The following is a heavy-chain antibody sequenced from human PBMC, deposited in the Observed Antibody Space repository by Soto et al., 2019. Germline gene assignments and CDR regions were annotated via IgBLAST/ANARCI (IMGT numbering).Heavy chain of an antibody. CDR3: ARSVGGSNVNFDY. CDR2: MNPDSGNT. D-gene: IGHD3-10*01. CDR1: GYTFTSYD. Sequence: ASVKVSCKASGYTFTSYDINWVRQATGQGPEWMGWMNPDSGNTGYVQKFQGRVTMTRNTAISTAYMELSSLRSEDTAVYYCARSVGGSNVNFDYWGQRTPVTVSS. J-gene: IGHJ4*02. V-gene: IGHV1-8*01.